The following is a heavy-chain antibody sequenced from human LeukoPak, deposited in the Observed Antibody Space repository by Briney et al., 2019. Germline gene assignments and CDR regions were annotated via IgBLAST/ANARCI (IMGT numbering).Heavy chain of an antibody. CDR3: ARYSYGTYYFDS. CDR1: GGSFSTYY. V-gene: IGHV4-34*01. J-gene: IGHJ4*02. Sequence: SETLSLTCAVHGGSFSTYYWSWIRQPPGKGMEWKGEINHSGETRYNPSLKSRVTISVDTSKSQFSLKLSSVTAADTAVYFCARYSYGTYYFDSWGQGTLVTVSS. D-gene: IGHD5-18*01. CDR2: INHSGET.